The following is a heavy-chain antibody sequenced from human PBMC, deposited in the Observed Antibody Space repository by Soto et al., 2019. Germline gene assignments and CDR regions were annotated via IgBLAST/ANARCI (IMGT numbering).Heavy chain of an antibody. CDR2: ISYDGSNK. D-gene: IGHD6-13*01. CDR1: GFTFSSYA. J-gene: IGHJ6*02. Sequence: GGSLRLSCAASGFTFSSYARHWVRQAPGKGLEWVAVISYDGSNKYYADSVKGRFTISRDNSKNTLYLQMNSLRAEDTAVYYCARVTIAAAGILGGMDVWGQGTTVTVSS. V-gene: IGHV3-30-3*01. CDR3: ARVTIAAAGILGGMDV.